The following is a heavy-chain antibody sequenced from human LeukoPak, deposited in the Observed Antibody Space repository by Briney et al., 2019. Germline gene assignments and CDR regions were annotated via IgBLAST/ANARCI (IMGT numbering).Heavy chain of an antibody. Sequence: PGRSLRLSCAASGFTFSSYAMHWVRQAPGKGLEWVAVISYDGSNKYYADSVKGRFTISRDNSKNTLYLQTNSLGAEDTAVYYCARGIAAFDYWGQGTLVTVSS. CDR3: ARGIAAFDY. D-gene: IGHD6-6*01. J-gene: IGHJ4*02. CDR1: GFTFSSYA. V-gene: IGHV3-30-3*01. CDR2: ISYDGSNK.